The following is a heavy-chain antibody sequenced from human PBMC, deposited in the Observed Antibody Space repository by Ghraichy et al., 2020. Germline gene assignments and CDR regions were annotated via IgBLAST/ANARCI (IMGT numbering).Heavy chain of an antibody. J-gene: IGHJ6*02. CDR3: PRGGRNRGGYDYVTRYYYYGMDV. CDR1: CGSFSGYY. CDR2: INHSGST. D-gene: IGHD5-12*01. V-gene: IGHV4-34*01. Sequence: SETLSLTCAVYCGSFSGYYWSWIRQPPGKGLEWIGEINHSGSTNYNPSLKSRVTISVDTSKNQFSLKLSSVTAADTAVYYCPRGGRNRGGYDYVTRYYYYGMDVWGQGTTVTVSS.